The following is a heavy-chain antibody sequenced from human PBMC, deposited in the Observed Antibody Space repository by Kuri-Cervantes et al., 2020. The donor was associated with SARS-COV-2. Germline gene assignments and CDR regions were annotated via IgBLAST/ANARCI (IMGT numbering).Heavy chain of an antibody. CDR1: GYTFTGYY. D-gene: IGHD3-10*01. Sequence: ASVKVSCKASGYTFTGYYMHWVRQAPGQGLEWMGWINPNSGGTNYAQKFQGWVTMTRDTSSTGCMELSRLRSDDTAVYYCARGMVRGLIQSYYYGMDVWGQGTMVTVSS. CDR3: ARGMVRGLIQSYYYGMDV. V-gene: IGHV1-2*04. J-gene: IGHJ6*02. CDR2: INPNSGGT.